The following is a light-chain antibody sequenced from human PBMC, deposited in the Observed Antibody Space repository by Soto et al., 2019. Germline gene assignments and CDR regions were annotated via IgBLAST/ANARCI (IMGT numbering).Light chain of an antibody. CDR2: EVN. CDR1: SSDIGSYNL. J-gene: IGLJ3*02. Sequence: QSVLSQPASVSGSPGQSVTISCTGTSSDIGSYNLVSWYHHHPGQAPKLVIYEVNKRPSVDSNGFSGSKSGNTASLTIAGLQPEDEGEYYCCSYAGGRTFVVFGGGTKVTVL. CDR3: CSYAGGRTFVV. V-gene: IGLV2-23*02.